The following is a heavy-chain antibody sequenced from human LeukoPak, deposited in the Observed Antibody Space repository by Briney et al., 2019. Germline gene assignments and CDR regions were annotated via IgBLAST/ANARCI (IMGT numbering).Heavy chain of an antibody. CDR2: FGTRSSSI. CDR1: GFTFSSHS. D-gene: IGHD5-24*01. V-gene: IGHV3-21*01. CDR3: ARERDEGFDY. Sequence: GRSLRLSCAVSGFTFSSHSMNWVRHASGKGLEWVSSFGTRSSSIYYADSVKGRFTISRDNARNSLYLQMNSLKAEDTAVYYCARERDEGFDYWGQGTLVTVSS. J-gene: IGHJ4*02.